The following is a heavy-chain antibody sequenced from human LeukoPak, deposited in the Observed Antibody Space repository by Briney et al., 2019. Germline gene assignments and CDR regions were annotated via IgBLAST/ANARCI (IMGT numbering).Heavy chain of an antibody. CDR3: ARVGGSYWGGVDY. J-gene: IGHJ4*02. V-gene: IGHV4-59*01. D-gene: IGHD1-26*01. CDR2: IFYSGST. Sequence: SETLSLTCTVSGGSISSYYWSWLRQPPGKGLEWIGYIFYSGSTNYNPSLKSRVTISVDTSKNQFPLKLSSVTAADTAVYYCARVGGSYWGGVDYWGQGTLVTVSS. CDR1: GGSISSYY.